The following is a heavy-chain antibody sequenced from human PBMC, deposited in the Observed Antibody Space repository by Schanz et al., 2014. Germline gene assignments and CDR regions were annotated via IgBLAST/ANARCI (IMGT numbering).Heavy chain of an antibody. CDR1: GFTFSSYA. D-gene: IGHD1-26*01. Sequence: EVQLLESGGGLVQPGGSLRLSCAASGFTFSSYAMSWVRQAPGKGLEWVSAISGGGGTTYYADSVKGRFTISRDNSKNTLYLQMNSLRAEDTGLYFCARGGSGSHYRLDYWGQGTPITVSS. CDR2: ISGGGGTT. J-gene: IGHJ4*02. CDR3: ARGGSGSHYRLDY. V-gene: IGHV3-23*01.